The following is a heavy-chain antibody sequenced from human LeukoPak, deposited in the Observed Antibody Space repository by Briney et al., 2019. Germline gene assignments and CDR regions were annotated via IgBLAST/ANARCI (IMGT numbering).Heavy chain of an antibody. CDR1: GGSISSSSYY. CDR3: ARQGIAVAETFDY. Sequence: SETLSLTCTVSGGSISSSSYYWGWIRQPPGKGLEWIGSIYYSGSTYYNPSLKSRVTISVGTSKNQFSLKLTSVTAADTAVYFCARQGIAVAETFDYWGQGTLVTVSS. V-gene: IGHV4-39*01. D-gene: IGHD6-19*01. CDR2: IYYSGST. J-gene: IGHJ4*02.